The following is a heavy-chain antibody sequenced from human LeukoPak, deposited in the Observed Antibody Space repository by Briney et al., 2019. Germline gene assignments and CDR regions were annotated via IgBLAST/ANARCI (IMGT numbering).Heavy chain of an antibody. D-gene: IGHD3-3*01. Sequence: ASVKVSCKASGYTFTGYYMHWVRQAPGQGLEWMGWINPNSGGTNYAQKFQGRVTMTRDTSISTAYMELSRLRSDDTAVYYCARVEMYYDFWCGYRYNWFDPWGQGTLVTVSS. J-gene: IGHJ5*02. CDR2: INPNSGGT. CDR3: ARVEMYYDFWCGYRYNWFDP. CDR1: GYTFTGYY. V-gene: IGHV1-2*02.